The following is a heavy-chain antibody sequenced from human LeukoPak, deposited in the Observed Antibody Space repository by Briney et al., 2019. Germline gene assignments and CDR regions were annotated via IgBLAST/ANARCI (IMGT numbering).Heavy chain of an antibody. Sequence: SETLSLTCAVSDDSFSSHYWTWIRQPPGEGLEWIGYISYIGSTNYNPSLKSRVTISIDTNRNLFSLRLSSVTAADTAVYFCARDLVTVTKGFDIWGQGTMVSVSS. CDR3: ARDLVTVTKGFDI. CDR1: DDSFSSHY. J-gene: IGHJ3*02. V-gene: IGHV4-59*11. CDR2: ISYIGST. D-gene: IGHD4-17*01.